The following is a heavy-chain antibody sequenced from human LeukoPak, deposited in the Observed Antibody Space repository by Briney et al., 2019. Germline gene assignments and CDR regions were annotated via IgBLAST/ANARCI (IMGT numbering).Heavy chain of an antibody. J-gene: IGHJ4*02. Sequence: ASVKVSCKASGYTFTNYGVNWVRQATGQGLEWMGWISPNSGGTNYAQKFQGWVTMTRDTSISTAYMELNRLRSDDTAVYYCVRAPGILTGYYLDYWGQGTLVTVSS. CDR1: GYTFTNYG. CDR3: VRAPGILTGYYLDY. V-gene: IGHV1-2*04. D-gene: IGHD3-9*01. CDR2: ISPNSGGT.